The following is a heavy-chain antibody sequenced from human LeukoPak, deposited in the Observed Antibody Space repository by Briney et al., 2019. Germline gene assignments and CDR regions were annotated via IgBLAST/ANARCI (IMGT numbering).Heavy chain of an antibody. Sequence: GASVKVSCKASGDTFTGYYMHWVRQAPGQGLEWMGWINPNSGGTNYAQKFQGRVTMTRDTSISTAYMELSRLRSDDTAVYYCARPPTGTDAFDIWGQGTMVTVSS. J-gene: IGHJ3*02. V-gene: IGHV1-2*02. CDR1: GDTFTGYY. CDR3: ARPPTGTDAFDI. D-gene: IGHD1-1*01. CDR2: INPNSGGT.